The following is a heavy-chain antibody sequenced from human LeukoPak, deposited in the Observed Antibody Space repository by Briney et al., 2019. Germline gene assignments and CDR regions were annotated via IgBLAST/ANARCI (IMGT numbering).Heavy chain of an antibody. CDR2: ISGSGGST. Sequence: PGGSLRLSCAASGFTFSSYAMSWVRQAPGKGLEWVSAISGSGGSTYYADSVKGRFTISRDNSKNTLYLQMNSLRAEDTAVYYCAKVPVYYDFWSGSFDYWGQGTLVTVS. V-gene: IGHV3-23*01. J-gene: IGHJ4*02. D-gene: IGHD3-3*01. CDR3: AKVPVYYDFWSGSFDY. CDR1: GFTFSSYA.